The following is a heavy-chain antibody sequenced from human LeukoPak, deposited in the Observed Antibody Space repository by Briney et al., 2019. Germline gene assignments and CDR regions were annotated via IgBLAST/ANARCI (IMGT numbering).Heavy chain of an antibody. CDR1: GFTFSSYA. J-gene: IGHJ6*02. Sequence: GGSLRLSCAASGFTFSSYAMSWVRQAPGKGLEWVSAISGSGGSTYYADSVKGRLTISRDNSKNTLYLQMNSLRAEDTAVYYCAKESLGALYYYYGMDVWGQGTTVTVSS. V-gene: IGHV3-23*01. D-gene: IGHD1-26*01. CDR2: ISGSGGST. CDR3: AKESLGALYYYYGMDV.